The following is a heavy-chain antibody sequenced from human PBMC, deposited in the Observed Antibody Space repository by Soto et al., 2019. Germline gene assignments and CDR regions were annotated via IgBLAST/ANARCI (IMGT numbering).Heavy chain of an antibody. Sequence: GASVKVSCKASGYTFTSYAMHWVRQAPGQRLEWMGWINAGNGNTKYSQKFQGRVTITRDTSASTAYMELSSLRSEDTAVYYCAREGVSDYDFWSGYFGSTNYCFDYWGQGTLVTVSS. CDR1: GYTFTSYA. CDR3: AREGVSDYDFWSGYFGSTNYCFDY. D-gene: IGHD3-3*01. J-gene: IGHJ4*02. CDR2: INAGNGNT. V-gene: IGHV1-3*01.